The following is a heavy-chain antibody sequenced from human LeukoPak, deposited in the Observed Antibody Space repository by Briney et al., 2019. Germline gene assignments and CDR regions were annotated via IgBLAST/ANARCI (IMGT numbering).Heavy chain of an antibody. V-gene: IGHV3-23*01. CDR2: ISGSGGST. J-gene: IGHJ5*01. D-gene: IGHD2-2*01. CDR1: GFPFSSYA. Sequence: QPGGSLRLSCAASGFPFSSYAISWVRQAPGKGVEWVSAISGSGGSTYYADSVKGRFTISRDNSKNTLYPQMNSLRAEDTGVCYCVKDSFPFIPAAENWFDTSADGTLVTVSS. CDR3: VKDSFPFIPAAENWFDT.